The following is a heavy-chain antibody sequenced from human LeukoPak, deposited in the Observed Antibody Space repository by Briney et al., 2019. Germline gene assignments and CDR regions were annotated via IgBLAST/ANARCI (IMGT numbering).Heavy chain of an antibody. J-gene: IGHJ4*02. D-gene: IGHD6-19*01. CDR3: AGGGSSGWSSGGY. Sequence: PGGSLRLSCAASGFTFSSNWMHWVRQAPGKGLVLVSRINNDGSSTSYADSVRGRFTISRDNAKNALYLQMNSLRAEDTAVYYCAGGGSSGWSSGGYWGQGTLVTVSS. V-gene: IGHV3-74*01. CDR2: INNDGSST. CDR1: GFTFSSNW.